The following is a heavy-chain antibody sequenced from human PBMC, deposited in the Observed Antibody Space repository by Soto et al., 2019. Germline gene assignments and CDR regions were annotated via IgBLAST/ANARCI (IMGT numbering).Heavy chain of an antibody. CDR3: AIIHCGGDCSFDY. J-gene: IGHJ4*02. V-gene: IGHV5-51*01. Sequence: PGESLKISCNGSGYNFASYWIGWVRQMPGKGLEWMGIIYPGDSDTTYSPSFQGQVTLSADKSTTTAYLQWGSLKASDTAVYYCAIIHCGGDCSFDYWGQGTLVTVSS. CDR2: IYPGDSDT. D-gene: IGHD2-21*02. CDR1: GYNFASYW.